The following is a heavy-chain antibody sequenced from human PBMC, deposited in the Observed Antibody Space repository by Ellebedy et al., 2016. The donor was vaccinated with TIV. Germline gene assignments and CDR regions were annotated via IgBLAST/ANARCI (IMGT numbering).Heavy chain of an antibody. Sequence: AASVKVSCKASGYTFTSYGISWVRQAPVQGLEWMGWISAYNGNTNYAQKLQGRVTMTRDTSIGTAYMELSRLRSDDTAVYYCARLLNGDSTIDYWGQGTLVTVSS. V-gene: IGHV1-18*04. CDR2: ISAYNGNT. J-gene: IGHJ4*02. D-gene: IGHD2-2*01. CDR3: ARLLNGDSTIDY. CDR1: GYTFTSYG.